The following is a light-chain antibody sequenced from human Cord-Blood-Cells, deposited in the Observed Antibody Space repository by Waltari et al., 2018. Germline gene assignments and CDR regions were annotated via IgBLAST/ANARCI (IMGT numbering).Light chain of an antibody. Sequence: DIQMTQSPSTLSDSVGDRVTITCRASQSISSWLAWYKQKPGKATKLLIYKASRLESGVPSRFSISGAGTEFTHTISSLQPDDFATYYCRQYNSYSPLTFGQGTKVEIK. CDR1: QSISSW. J-gene: IGKJ1*01. CDR3: RQYNSYSPLT. V-gene: IGKV1-5*03. CDR2: KAS.